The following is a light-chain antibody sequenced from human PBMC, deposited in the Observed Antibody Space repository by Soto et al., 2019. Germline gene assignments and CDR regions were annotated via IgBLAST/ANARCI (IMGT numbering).Light chain of an antibody. Sequence: EIVMTQSPATLSVSPGERATLSCRASQSVSSNLAWYQQKPGQAPRLLIHGASTRATGIPARFSGSGSGTEFTLTIGSLQSEDFAVYYCQQYNNWPITFGQGTRLEIK. J-gene: IGKJ5*01. CDR2: GAS. V-gene: IGKV3-15*01. CDR1: QSVSSN. CDR3: QQYNNWPIT.